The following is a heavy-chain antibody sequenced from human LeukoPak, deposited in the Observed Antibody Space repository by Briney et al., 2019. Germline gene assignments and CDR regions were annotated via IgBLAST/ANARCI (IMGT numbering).Heavy chain of an antibody. CDR3: ATRAGFQAHYFDY. J-gene: IGHJ4*02. Sequence: ASVKVSCKASGGTFSSYAISWVRRAPGQGLEWMGGFDPEDGETIYAQKFQGRVTMTEDTSTDTAYMELSSLRSEDTAVYYCATRAGFQAHYFDYWGQGTLVTVSS. V-gene: IGHV1-24*01. CDR1: GGTFSSYA. CDR2: FDPEDGET. D-gene: IGHD2-15*01.